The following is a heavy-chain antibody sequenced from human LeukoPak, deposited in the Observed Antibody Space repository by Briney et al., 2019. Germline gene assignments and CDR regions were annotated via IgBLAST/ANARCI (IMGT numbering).Heavy chain of an antibody. D-gene: IGHD6-13*01. CDR3: ARGSSSWYYYMDV. Sequence: GGSLRLSCAASGFTVSSNYMSWVRQAPGKGLGWVSVIYSGGSTYYADSVKGRFTISRDNSKSTLYLQMNSLRAEDTAVYYCARGSSSWYYYMDVWGKGTTVTVSS. CDR1: GFTVSSNY. J-gene: IGHJ6*03. V-gene: IGHV3-66*02. CDR2: IYSGGST.